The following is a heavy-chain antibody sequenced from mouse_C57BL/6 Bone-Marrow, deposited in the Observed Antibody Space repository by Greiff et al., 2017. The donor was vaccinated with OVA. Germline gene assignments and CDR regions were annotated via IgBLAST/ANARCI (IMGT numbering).Heavy chain of an antibody. D-gene: IGHD1-1*01. CDR1: GYAFSSSW. CDR2: IYPGDGDT. V-gene: IGHV1-82*01. Sequence: QVQLQQSGPELVKPGASVKISCKASGYAFSSSWMNWVKQRPGKGLEWIGRIYPGDGDTNYNGKFKGKATLTADKSSSTAYMQLSSLTSEDSAVDFCARFGYYGSSWYFDVWGTGTTVTVSS. CDR3: ARFGYYGSSWYFDV. J-gene: IGHJ1*03.